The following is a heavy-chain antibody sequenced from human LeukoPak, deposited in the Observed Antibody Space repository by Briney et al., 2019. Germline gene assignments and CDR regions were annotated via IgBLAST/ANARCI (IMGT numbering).Heavy chain of an antibody. V-gene: IGHV4-34*01. D-gene: IGHD3-9*01. CDR1: GGSFSGYY. CDR3: ARVNFDWLLSLDYYYYYMDV. CDR2: INHSGST. Sequence: TSETLSLTCAVYGGSFSGYYWSWIRQPPGKGLEWIGEINHSGSTNYNPSLKSRVTISVDTSKNQFSLKLSSVTAADTAVYYCARVNFDWLLSLDYYYYYMDVWGKGTTVTISS. J-gene: IGHJ6*03.